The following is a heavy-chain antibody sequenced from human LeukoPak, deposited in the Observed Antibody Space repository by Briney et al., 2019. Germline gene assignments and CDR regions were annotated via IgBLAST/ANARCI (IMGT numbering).Heavy chain of an antibody. Sequence: GGSLRLSCAASGFTFSSYSMNWVRQAPGKGLEWVSSINSSSSYIYYADSVKGRFTISRDNAKNSLYLQMNSLRAEDTAVYYCATPYYYDSSGYYYDPFIFDYWGQGTLVTVSS. CDR3: ATPYYYDSSGYYYDPFIFDY. CDR1: GFTFSSYS. J-gene: IGHJ4*02. V-gene: IGHV3-21*01. CDR2: INSSSSYI. D-gene: IGHD3-22*01.